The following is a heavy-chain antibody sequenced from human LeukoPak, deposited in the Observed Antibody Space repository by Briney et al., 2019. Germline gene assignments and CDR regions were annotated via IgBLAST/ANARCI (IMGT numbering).Heavy chain of an antibody. V-gene: IGHV3-23*01. CDR2: ISGSGGST. J-gene: IGHJ6*03. CDR1: GFTFSSYA. Sequence: GGSLRLSCAASGFTFSSYAMSWVRQAPGKVLEWVLAISGSGGSTYYADSVKGRFTISRDNAKNTLFLQMNSLRAEDTAVYYCARSVYYYYYMDVWGKGTTVTISS. CDR3: ARSVYYYYYMDV.